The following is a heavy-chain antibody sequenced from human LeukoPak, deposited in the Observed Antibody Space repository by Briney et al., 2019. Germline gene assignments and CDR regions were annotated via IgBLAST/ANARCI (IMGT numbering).Heavy chain of an antibody. Sequence: GGSLRLSCAASGFTFSSYSMNWVRQAPGKRLEWVSYISYTGTIYYADSVKGRFTISRDNAKNSLYLHMNSLRAEDTALYYCTRDPRALDYWGQGTLVTVSS. J-gene: IGHJ4*02. CDR2: ISYTGTI. CDR1: GFTFSSYS. V-gene: IGHV3-48*01. CDR3: TRDPRALDY.